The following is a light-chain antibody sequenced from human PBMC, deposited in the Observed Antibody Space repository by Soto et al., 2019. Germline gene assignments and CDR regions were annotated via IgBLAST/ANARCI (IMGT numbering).Light chain of an antibody. Sequence: DIQMTQSPSTLPASVGDRVTITCRASQSISSWLAWYQQKPGKAPNLLIYDASSLESGVPSRFSGSGSGTEFTLTIRSLKPDDFATYYCQQYNSYRTFGQGTKVDIK. CDR3: QQYNSYRT. CDR1: QSISSW. V-gene: IGKV1-5*01. CDR2: DAS. J-gene: IGKJ1*01.